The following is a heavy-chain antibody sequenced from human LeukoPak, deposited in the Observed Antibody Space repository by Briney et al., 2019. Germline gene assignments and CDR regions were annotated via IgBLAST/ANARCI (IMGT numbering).Heavy chain of an antibody. V-gene: IGHV3-33*06. J-gene: IGHJ4*02. CDR1: GFTFSSYG. D-gene: IGHD3-22*01. Sequence: GSLRLSCAASGFTFSSYGMHWVRQAPGKGLEWVAVIWYDGSNKYYADSVKGRFTISRDNSKNTLYLQMNSLRAEDTAVYYCAKDLTYYDSSVDYWGQGTLVTVSS. CDR3: AKDLTYYDSSVDY. CDR2: IWYDGSNK.